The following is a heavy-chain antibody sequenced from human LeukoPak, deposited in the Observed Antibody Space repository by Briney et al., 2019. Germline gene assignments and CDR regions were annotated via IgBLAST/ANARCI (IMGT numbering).Heavy chain of an antibody. CDR2: IKQDGSDK. V-gene: IGHV3-7*04. Sequence: SGGSLRLSWAATGFTFISYWVNWVRQAPRKGLEWVANIKQDGSDKNYVDSVKGRFTISRDNAKDSLYLQMNGLRADDTAVYYCVRGSGWLTSHWGQGTMVTVSS. CDR3: VRGSGWLTSH. CDR1: GFTFISYW. J-gene: IGHJ3*01. D-gene: IGHD6-19*01.